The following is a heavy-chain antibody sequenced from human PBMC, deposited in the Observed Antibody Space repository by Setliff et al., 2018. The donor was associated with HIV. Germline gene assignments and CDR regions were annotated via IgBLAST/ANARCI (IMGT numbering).Heavy chain of an antibody. CDR3: AGQDIGAVPALGAFDI. CDR1: GGSISSGGFY. V-gene: IGHV4-61*02. D-gene: IGHD2-2*01. Sequence: SLTCPVSGGSISSGGFYWYWIRQPAGKGLEWIGRIYTSGTTNYNPSLKSRVTISMDTSKSQFSLRLTSVTAADTAVYYCAGQDIGAVPALGAFDIWGQGTMVTVSS. CDR2: IYTSGTT. J-gene: IGHJ3*02.